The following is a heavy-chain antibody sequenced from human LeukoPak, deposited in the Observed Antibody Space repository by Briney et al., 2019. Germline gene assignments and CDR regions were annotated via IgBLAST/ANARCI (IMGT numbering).Heavy chain of an antibody. CDR3: AGGVLLWFGELFYYYYYYMDV. D-gene: IGHD3-10*01. CDR1: GGSFSGYY. Sequence: SETLSLTCAVYGGSFSGYYWSWIRQPPGKGLEWIGEINHSGSTNYNPSLKSRVTISVDTSKNQFSLKLSSVTAADTAVYYCAGGVLLWFGELFYYYYYYMDVWGKGTTVTVSS. V-gene: IGHV4-34*01. CDR2: INHSGST. J-gene: IGHJ6*03.